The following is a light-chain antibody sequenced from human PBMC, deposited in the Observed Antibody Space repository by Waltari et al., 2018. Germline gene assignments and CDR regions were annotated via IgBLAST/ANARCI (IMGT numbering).Light chain of an antibody. V-gene: IGKV3-15*01. CDR2: GAS. CDR1: QSVSSN. J-gene: IGKJ1*01. Sequence: EIVMTQSPATLSVSPGESATLSCRASQSVSSNLAWYQQKPGQAPRLLIYGASTRATGIPARFSGSGSGTEFTLTISSLQSEDFPVYYCQQYNNWPPWTFGQGTKVEIK. CDR3: QQYNNWPPWT.